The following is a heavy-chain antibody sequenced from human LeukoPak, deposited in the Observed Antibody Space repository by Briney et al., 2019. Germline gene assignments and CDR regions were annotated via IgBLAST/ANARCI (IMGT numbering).Heavy chain of an antibody. J-gene: IGHJ5*02. V-gene: IGHV4-34*01. D-gene: IGHD3-10*01. CDR1: NGSLSGYF. CDR3: ARGLDYYGSGSYLNNWFDP. CDR2: VIPGGNT. Sequence: SETLSLTCVVSNGSLSGYFWSWVRQPPGKGLEWIGEVIPGGNTNYNPSLKSRVTISVDRSKNQFSLTLNSVTAADTAVYYCARGLDYYGSGSYLNNWFDPWGQGTLVTVSS.